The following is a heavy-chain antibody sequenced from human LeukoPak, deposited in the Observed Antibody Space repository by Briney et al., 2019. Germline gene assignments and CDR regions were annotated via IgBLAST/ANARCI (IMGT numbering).Heavy chain of an antibody. CDR3: AELGITMIGGV. V-gene: IGHV3-48*03. CDR2: INSSGSTI. CDR1: GFTVSSNY. D-gene: IGHD3-10*02. J-gene: IGHJ6*04. Sequence: GGSLRLSCAASGFTVSSNYMNWVRQAPGKGQEWVSYINSSGSTIYYADSVKGRFTISRDNAKNSLYLQMNSLRAEDTAVYYCAELGITMIGGVWGKGTTVTISS.